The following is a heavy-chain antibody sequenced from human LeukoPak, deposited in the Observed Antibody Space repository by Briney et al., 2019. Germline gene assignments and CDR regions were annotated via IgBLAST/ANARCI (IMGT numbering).Heavy chain of an antibody. D-gene: IGHD6-19*01. CDR3: ATKQWLAPPPDS. J-gene: IGHJ4*02. CDR1: GFTFSKHW. CDR2: INTDGTVT. V-gene: IGHV3-74*01. Sequence: PGGSLRLSCAASGFTFSKHWMLWVRQAPGKGLERVSRINTDGTVTTYADSVKGRFTVSRDNADNTMFLQMNSVRDEDTAVYYCATKQWLAPPPDSWGQGTPVTVSS.